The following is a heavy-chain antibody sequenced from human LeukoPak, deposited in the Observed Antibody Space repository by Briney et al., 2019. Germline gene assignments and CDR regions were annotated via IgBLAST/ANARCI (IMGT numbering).Heavy chain of an antibody. Sequence: SVKVSCKASGGTFSSYAISWVRQAPGQGLEWMGGIIPIFGTANYAQKLQGRVTITTDESTSTAYMELSSLRSEDTAVYYCARGYCSSTSCYIDWFDPWGQGTLVTVSS. J-gene: IGHJ5*02. CDR2: IIPIFGTA. D-gene: IGHD2-2*02. CDR3: ARGYCSSTSCYIDWFDP. V-gene: IGHV1-69*05. CDR1: GGTFSSYA.